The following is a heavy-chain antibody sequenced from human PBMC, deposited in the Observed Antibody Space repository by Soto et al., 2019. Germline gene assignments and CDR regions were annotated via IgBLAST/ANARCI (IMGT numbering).Heavy chain of an antibody. CDR2: INHSGST. CDR1: GGSFSGYY. J-gene: IGHJ3*02. D-gene: IGHD2-15*01. Sequence: QVQLQQWGAGLLKPSETLSLTCAVYGGSFSGYYWSWIRQPPGKGLEWIGEINHSGSTNYNPSLKSRVTISVDTSKNQFSRKLSSVTAADTAVYYCARGSFRGYCSGGSCRNDAFDIWGQGTMVTVSS. V-gene: IGHV4-34*01. CDR3: ARGSFRGYCSGGSCRNDAFDI.